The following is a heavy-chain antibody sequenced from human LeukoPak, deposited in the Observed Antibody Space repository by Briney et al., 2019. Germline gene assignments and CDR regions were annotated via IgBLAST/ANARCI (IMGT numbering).Heavy chain of an antibody. CDR3: ARDFAGVIITPSFDY. CDR1: GFTFSSYS. CDR2: ISSSSSTI. Sequence: GGSLRLSCAASGFTFSSYSMNWVRQAPGKGLEWVSYISSSSSTIYYADSVKGRFTISRDNAKNSLYPQMNSLRDEDTAVYYCARDFAGVIITPSFDYWGQGTLVTVSS. D-gene: IGHD3-10*01. J-gene: IGHJ4*02. V-gene: IGHV3-48*02.